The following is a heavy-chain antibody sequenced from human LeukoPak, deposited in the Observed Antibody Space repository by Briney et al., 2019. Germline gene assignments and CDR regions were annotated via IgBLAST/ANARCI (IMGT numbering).Heavy chain of an antibody. V-gene: IGHV4-61*02. J-gene: IGHJ5*02. Sequence: PSQTLSLTCTVSGGSISSGSYYWSWIRQPAGKGLEWIGRIYTSGSTNYNPSLKSRVTISVDTSKNQFSLKLSSVTAADTAVYYCARAPCSSTSCYIGFDPWGQGTLVTVSS. D-gene: IGHD2-2*02. CDR3: ARAPCSSTSCYIGFDP. CDR2: IYTSGST. CDR1: GGSISSGSYY.